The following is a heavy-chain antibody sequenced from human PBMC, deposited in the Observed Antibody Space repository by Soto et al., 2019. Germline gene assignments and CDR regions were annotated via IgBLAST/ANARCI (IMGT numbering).Heavy chain of an antibody. V-gene: IGHV3-74*01. Sequence: GGSLRLSCAASGFTFSIYWRYWVRQAPGKGLVWVSRINDDGSSTSYADSVKGRFTISRDNAKNTLFLQMNSLRAEDTAVYYCARDLGSPKYYFDYWGQGALVTVSS. J-gene: IGHJ4*02. CDR1: GFTFSIYW. CDR3: ARDLGSPKYYFDY. D-gene: IGHD2-15*01. CDR2: INDDGSST.